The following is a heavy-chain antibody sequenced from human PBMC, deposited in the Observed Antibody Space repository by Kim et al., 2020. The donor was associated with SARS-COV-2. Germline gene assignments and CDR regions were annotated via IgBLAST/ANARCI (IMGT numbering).Heavy chain of an antibody. V-gene: IGHV5-51*01. D-gene: IGHD5-18*01. CDR3: ARRNVDTAMAYDY. J-gene: IGHJ4*02. Sequence: YSPSFQGQVTISADKSISTAYLQWSSLKASDTAMYYCARRNVDTAMAYDYWGQGTLVTVSS.